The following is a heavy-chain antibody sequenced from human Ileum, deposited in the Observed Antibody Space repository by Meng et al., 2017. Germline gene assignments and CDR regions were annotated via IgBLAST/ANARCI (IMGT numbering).Heavy chain of an antibody. CDR1: GGSVSSNIAA. Sequence: VQLPQSGPGRVKPSQTLSLPCAVSGGSVSSNIAAWNWIRQSPLRGLEWLGRTYYRSKWYSEYAVSVKSRISITPDTSKNQFSLQMNSVTPEDTAVYYCASGSGSLDYWGPGTLVTVSS. CDR2: TYYRSKWYS. J-gene: IGHJ4*02. D-gene: IGHD3-3*01. CDR3: ASGSGSLDY. V-gene: IGHV6-1*01.